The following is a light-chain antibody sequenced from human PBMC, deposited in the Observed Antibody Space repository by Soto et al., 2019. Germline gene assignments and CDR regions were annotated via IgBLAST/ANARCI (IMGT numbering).Light chain of an antibody. CDR1: QSVSSF. Sequence: EIVLTQSPATLSLSPGERATLSCRASQSVSSFLAWYQQKPGQAPRLLIYDASNRATGIPARFSGSGSGTDFTLTISSLEPVDFAVYYCQQRSDWPPYTFGQGTNLEIK. V-gene: IGKV3-11*01. J-gene: IGKJ2*01. CDR2: DAS. CDR3: QQRSDWPPYT.